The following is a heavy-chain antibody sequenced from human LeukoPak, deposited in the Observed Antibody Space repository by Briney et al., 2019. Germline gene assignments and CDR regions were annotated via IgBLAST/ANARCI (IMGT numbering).Heavy chain of an antibody. D-gene: IGHD2-15*01. V-gene: IGHV1-69*01. CDR2: IIPIFGTA. CDR1: GGTFSSYA. CDR3: ARTRVVATTVIGYYYGMDV. J-gene: IGHJ6*02. Sequence: SAKVSCKASGGTFSSYAISWVRQAPGQGLEWMGGIIPIFGTANYAQKFQGRVTITADESTSTAYMELSSLRSEDTAMYYCARTRVVATTVIGYYYGMDVWGQGTTVTVSS.